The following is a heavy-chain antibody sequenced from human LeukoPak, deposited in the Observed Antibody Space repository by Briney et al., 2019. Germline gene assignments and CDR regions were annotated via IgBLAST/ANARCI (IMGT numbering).Heavy chain of an antibody. CDR2: ISGSGGST. CDR3: AKCGTSSGFDY. V-gene: IGHV3-23*01. D-gene: IGHD1/OR15-1a*01. CDR1: EFTFSNYA. Sequence: PGGSLRLSCAASEFTFSNYAMTWVRQAPGKGLEWVSAISGSGGSTYYADSVKGRFTTSRDNSKNTLYLQMNSLRAEDTAVYYCAKCGTSSGFDYWGQGSLVTVSS. J-gene: IGHJ4*02.